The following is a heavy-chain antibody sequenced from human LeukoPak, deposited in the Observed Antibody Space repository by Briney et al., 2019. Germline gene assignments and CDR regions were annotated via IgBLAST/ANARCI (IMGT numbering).Heavy chain of an antibody. CDR2: IYPGDSDT. CDR3: ARYKGYYYDNSGSHYFDY. D-gene: IGHD3-22*01. V-gene: IGHV5-51*01. CDR1: GYRFTNYW. Sequence: GESLKISCKGSGYRFTNYWIGWVRQMPGKGLEWMGIIYPGDSDTRYSPSFQGQVTISADKSISTADLQWSSLKASDTAMYYCARYKGYYYDNSGSHYFDYWGQGTLVTVSS. J-gene: IGHJ4*02.